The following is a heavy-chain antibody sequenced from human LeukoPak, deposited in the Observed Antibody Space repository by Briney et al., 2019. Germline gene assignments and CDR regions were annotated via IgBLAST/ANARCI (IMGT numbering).Heavy chain of an antibody. CDR3: AKDRHSSSWYDFDY. Sequence: PGGSLRLSCAASGFTFSSYGMHWVRQAPGKGLEWVAVISYDGSNKYYADSVKGRFTISRDNSKNTLYLQMNSLRAEDTAVYYCAKDRHSSSWYDFDYWGQGTLVTVSS. CDR1: GFTFSSYG. CDR2: ISYDGSNK. V-gene: IGHV3-30*18. D-gene: IGHD6-13*01. J-gene: IGHJ4*02.